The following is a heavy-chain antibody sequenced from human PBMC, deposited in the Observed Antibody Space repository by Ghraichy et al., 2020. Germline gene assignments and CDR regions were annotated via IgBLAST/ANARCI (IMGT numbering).Heavy chain of an antibody. CDR3: ARETGGFAVVSTGAFDI. CDR1: GFTFSNYV. J-gene: IGHJ3*02. V-gene: IGHV3-30-3*01. Sequence: GESLNISCAASGFTFSNYVMNWVRQAPGKGLEWVAVISHDGSNKYYADSVKGRFTISRDNSKNTLYLQMNSLGDDDTAVYYCARETGGFAVVSTGAFDIWGQGTMVTVSS. D-gene: IGHD3-3*01. CDR2: ISHDGSNK.